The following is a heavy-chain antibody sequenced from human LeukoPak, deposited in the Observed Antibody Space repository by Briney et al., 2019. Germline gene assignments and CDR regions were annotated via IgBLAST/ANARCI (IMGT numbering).Heavy chain of an antibody. CDR3: ARGDGYNYFDY. Sequence: ASVKVSCKASGGTFSSYAISWVRQAPGQGLEWMGGIIPIFGTANYAQKFQGRVTITTDESTSKAYMELSSLRSEDTAVYYCARGDGYNYFDYWGQGTLVTVSS. CDR1: GGTFSSYA. CDR2: IIPIFGTA. D-gene: IGHD5-24*01. J-gene: IGHJ4*02. V-gene: IGHV1-69*05.